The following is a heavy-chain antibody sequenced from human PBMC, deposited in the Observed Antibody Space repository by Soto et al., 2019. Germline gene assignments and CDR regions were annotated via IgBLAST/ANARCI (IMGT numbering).Heavy chain of an antibody. CDR2: IIPIFGTA. J-gene: IGHJ5*02. Sequence: SVKVSCKASGGTFSSYAISWVRQAPGQGLEWMGGIIPIFGTANYAQKFQGRVTITADESTSTAYMELSSLRSEDTAVYYCAREVGIAVAGIDWFDPWGQGTLVTVSS. CDR3: AREVGIAVAGIDWFDP. V-gene: IGHV1-69*13. D-gene: IGHD6-19*01. CDR1: GGTFSSYA.